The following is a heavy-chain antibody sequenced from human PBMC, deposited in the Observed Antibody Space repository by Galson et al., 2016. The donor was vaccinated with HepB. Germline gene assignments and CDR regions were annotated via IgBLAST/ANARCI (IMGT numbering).Heavy chain of an antibody. CDR2: IWHDGSDE. CDR1: GPDFKYHG. V-gene: IGHV3-33*01. CDR3: ARETGYSFDS. Sequence: SLRLSCAVSGPDFKYHGMHWVRQAPGKGLEWVAVIWHDGSDERYVDSVKGRFTISRDNSKNTLFLQVNSLRAEDTAVYYCARETGYSFDSWGQGTLVTVSA. J-gene: IGHJ4*02.